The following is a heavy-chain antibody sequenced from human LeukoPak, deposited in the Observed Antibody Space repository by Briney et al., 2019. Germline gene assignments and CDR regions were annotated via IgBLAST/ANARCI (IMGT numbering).Heavy chain of an antibody. J-gene: IGHJ3*02. CDR2: IYYGGTT. D-gene: IGHD3-22*01. Sequence: SETLSLTCTVSGGSISSYYWSWIRQPPGKGLEWIGYIYYGGTTNYNPSLKSRVTISVDTSKNQFSLKLSSVTAADTAVYYCARRSYYYDSSGPDAFDIWGQGTIVTVSS. CDR1: GGSISSYY. CDR3: ARRSYYYDSSGPDAFDI. V-gene: IGHV4-59*12.